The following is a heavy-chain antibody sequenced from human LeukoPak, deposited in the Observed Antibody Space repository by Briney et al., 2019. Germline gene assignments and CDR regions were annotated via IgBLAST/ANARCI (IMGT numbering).Heavy chain of an antibody. CDR2: ISYDGSNK. CDR1: GFTFSSYG. Sequence: PGGSLRLSCAASGFTFSSYGMHWVRQAPGKGLEWVAVISYDGSNKYYADSVKGRFTISRDNSKNTLYLQMNSLRAEDTAVYYCAKIFLGSSANLYYLDYWGQGTLVTVSS. J-gene: IGHJ4*02. V-gene: IGHV3-30*18. D-gene: IGHD3-16*01. CDR3: AKIFLGSSANLYYLDY.